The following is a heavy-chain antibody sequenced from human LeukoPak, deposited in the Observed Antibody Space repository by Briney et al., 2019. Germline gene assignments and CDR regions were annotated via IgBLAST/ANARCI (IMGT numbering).Heavy chain of an antibody. Sequence: GGSLRLSCAASGISVSSIYVSWVRQAPGKGLGWVSVIYSVGSTYYADSVKGRFTISRDNSKNTVYLQMNSLRAEDTAVYYCARDIGSSAGFDYWGQGTLVTVSS. J-gene: IGHJ4*02. CDR1: GISVSSIY. CDR3: ARDIGSSAGFDY. CDR2: IYSVGST. V-gene: IGHV3-66*01. D-gene: IGHD6-13*01.